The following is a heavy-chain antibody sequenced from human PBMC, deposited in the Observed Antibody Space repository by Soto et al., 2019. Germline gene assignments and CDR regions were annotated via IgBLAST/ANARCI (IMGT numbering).Heavy chain of an antibody. CDR3: AKAPLGGGSGSYAFDI. J-gene: IGHJ3*02. V-gene: IGHV3-30*18. CDR2: ISYDGSNK. Sequence: QPGGSLRLSCAASGFTFSDYYMNWIRQAPGKGLEWVAVISYDGSNKYYADSVKGRFTISRDNSKNTLYLQMNSLRAEGTAVYYCAKAPLGGGSGSYAFDIWGQGTMVTVSS. D-gene: IGHD3-10*01. CDR1: GFTFSDYY.